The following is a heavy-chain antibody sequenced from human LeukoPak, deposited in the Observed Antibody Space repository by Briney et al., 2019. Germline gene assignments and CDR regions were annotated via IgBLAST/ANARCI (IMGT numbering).Heavy chain of an antibody. CDR2: VEQDGTEK. D-gene: IGHD6-13*01. CDR1: GFTFRDYW. CDR3: ARAGGTSWADY. J-gene: IGHJ4*02. V-gene: IGHV3-7*01. Sequence: SGGSLRLSCEASGFTFRDYWMTWVRQAPGKGLEWVANVEQDGTEKFYVDSVKGRFTISRDNGKNSLYLQMNSLRVEDTAIYYCARAGGTSWADYWGQGTLVTVSS.